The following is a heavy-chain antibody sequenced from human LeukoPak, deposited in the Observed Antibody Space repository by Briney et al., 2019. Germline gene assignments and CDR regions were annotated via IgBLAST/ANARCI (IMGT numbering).Heavy chain of an antibody. D-gene: IGHD3-16*02. V-gene: IGHV3-9*01. CDR1: GFTFDDYA. CDR3: VGGYLDYYYGMDV. CDR2: ISWNSGSI. Sequence: GGSLRLSCAASGFTFDDYAMTWVRQAPGKGLGGVSGISWNSGSIGYADSVKGRFTISRDNAKNSLYLQMNSLRAEDTALYYCVGGYLDYYYGMDVWGQGTTVTVSS. J-gene: IGHJ6*02.